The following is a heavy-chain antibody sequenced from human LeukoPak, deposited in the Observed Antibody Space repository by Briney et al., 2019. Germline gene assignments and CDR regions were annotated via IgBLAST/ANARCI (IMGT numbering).Heavy chain of an antibody. D-gene: IGHD1-14*01. CDR1: GVTFDDYA. Sequence: GGSLRLSCADSGVTFDDYAMHWVRQAPGKGLGWVSGFRWNSGSIGYADSLKGRFTISRDNAKNSLYLQINSLRAEDTALYYCAKDITRYYYYGMDVWGQGTTVTVSS. J-gene: IGHJ6*02. CDR3: AKDITRYYYYGMDV. V-gene: IGHV3-9*01. CDR2: FRWNSGSI.